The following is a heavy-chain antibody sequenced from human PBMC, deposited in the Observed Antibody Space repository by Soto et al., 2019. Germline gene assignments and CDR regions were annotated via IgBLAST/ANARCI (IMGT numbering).Heavy chain of an antibody. D-gene: IGHD1-1*01. CDR3: ARGCVYPRSYERPRNWFDP. CDR1: GGSISSGGYF. CDR2: IYYSGST. Sequence: ASETLSLNCTVSGGSISSGGYFLSWIRQHPGKGLEWIGYIYYSGSTYYNPSLKSRVTISVDTSKNQFSLKLSSVTAADTAVYYCARGCVYPRSYERPRNWFDPWGQGTLVTVSS. V-gene: IGHV4-31*03. J-gene: IGHJ5*02.